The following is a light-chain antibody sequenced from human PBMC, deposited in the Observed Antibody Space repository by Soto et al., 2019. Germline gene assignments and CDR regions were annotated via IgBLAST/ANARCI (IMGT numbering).Light chain of an antibody. CDR2: DAS. J-gene: IGKJ4*01. Sequence: EIVLTQSPVTLSLSPGERATLSCRASQSVFSSLAWYQQKPGQAPRLLIYDASTRATAIPARFRGSGSGTDFTLTISSLEPEDFAVYYCHQRSHWPLTSGGGTTGEIQ. CDR3: HQRSHWPLT. V-gene: IGKV3-11*01. CDR1: QSVFSS.